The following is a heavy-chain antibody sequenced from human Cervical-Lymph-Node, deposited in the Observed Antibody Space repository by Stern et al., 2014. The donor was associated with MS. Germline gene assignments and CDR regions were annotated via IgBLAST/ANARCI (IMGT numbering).Heavy chain of an antibody. D-gene: IGHD3-10*01. CDR2: ISDTSGAI. V-gene: IGHV3-9*01. Sequence: VQLVESGGALVQPGRPLRLSCAGSGFNFGDYDMNWVRRAPGKGLEWVSSISDTSGAIGYAPSVKGRFTISRDNAASSLYLDMKSLRADDTAFYYCARAPPALSGQYYGGFDFWGQGTLVTVSS. CDR3: ARAPPALSGQYYGGFDF. J-gene: IGHJ4*02. CDR1: GFNFGDYD.